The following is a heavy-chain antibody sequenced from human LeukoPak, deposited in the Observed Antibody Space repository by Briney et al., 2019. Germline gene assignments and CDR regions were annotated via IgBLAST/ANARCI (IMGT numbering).Heavy chain of an antibody. CDR3: ARQTGSGLFILP. Sequence: SETLSLTCTVSGGSISSSSYYWGWIRQPPGKGLEWIGSIYYSASTNYNPSLKSRVTISVDTSKNQFSLKLSSVTAADTAVYYCARQTGSGLFILPGGQGTLVTVSS. V-gene: IGHV4-39*01. J-gene: IGHJ4*02. CDR2: IYYSAST. D-gene: IGHD3/OR15-3a*01. CDR1: GGSISSSSYY.